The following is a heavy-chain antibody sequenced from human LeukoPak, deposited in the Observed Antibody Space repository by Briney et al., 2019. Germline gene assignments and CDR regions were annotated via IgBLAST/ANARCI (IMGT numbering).Heavy chain of an antibody. CDR2: IFSSSTYI. D-gene: IGHD2/OR15-2a*01. J-gene: IGHJ4*02. V-gene: IGHV3-21*03. Sequence: PGGSLRLSCASARFTFSSYSMNWVRQAPGKVLEWVSFIFSSSTYIYYTDSVKGRFTISRDNARNSLYLQMDNLRAEDTGVYYCARDFYDGFALDYWGQGTLVTVSS. CDR3: ARDFYDGFALDY. CDR1: RFTFSSYS.